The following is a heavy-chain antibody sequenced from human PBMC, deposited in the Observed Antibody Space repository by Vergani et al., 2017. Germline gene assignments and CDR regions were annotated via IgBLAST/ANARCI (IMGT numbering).Heavy chain of an antibody. CDR2: IYHSGST. J-gene: IGHJ4*02. D-gene: IGHD6-19*01. CDR3: ARAYSSGWGGYYFDY. Sequence: QLQLQESGSGLVKPSQTLSLTCAVSGGPISSGGYSWSWIRQPPGKGLEWIGYIYHSGSTYYNPSLKSRVTISVDRSKNQFSLKLSSVTAADTAVYYCARAYSSGWGGYYFDYWGQGTLVTVSS. CDR1: GGPISSGGYS. V-gene: IGHV4-30-2*01.